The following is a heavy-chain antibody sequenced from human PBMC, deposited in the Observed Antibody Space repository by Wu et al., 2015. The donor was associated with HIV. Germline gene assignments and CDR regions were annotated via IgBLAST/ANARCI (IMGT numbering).Heavy chain of an antibody. D-gene: IGHD3-10*01. V-gene: IGHV1-46*01. CDR1: GYTFTSNY. CDR3: ARVGSKGSGSGRTPMGAYDV. Sequence: QVQLEQSGAEVKEPGASVRVSCKASGYTFTSNYLHWVRQAPGKGLEWMGILNPSSGSTGYAQKFQDRVIVTRDTATSTVYMDLRGLTSNDTAVYYCARVGSKGSGSGRTPMGAYDVWGQGTTGHSSLQ. J-gene: IGHJ3*01. CDR2: LNPSSGST.